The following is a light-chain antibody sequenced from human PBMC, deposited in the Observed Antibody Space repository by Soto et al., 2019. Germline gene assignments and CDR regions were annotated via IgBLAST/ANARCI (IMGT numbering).Light chain of an antibody. CDR1: RSDVGGYNS. Sequence: QSALTQPASVSGSPGQSITISCTGTRSDVGGYNSVSWYQQHPGKAPKLMIYDVSNRPSGVSNRFSGSKSGNTASLTISGLQAEDEADYYCSSYTSSSTPLFGGGTKVTVL. CDR2: DVS. J-gene: IGLJ2*01. CDR3: SSYTSSSTPL. V-gene: IGLV2-14*01.